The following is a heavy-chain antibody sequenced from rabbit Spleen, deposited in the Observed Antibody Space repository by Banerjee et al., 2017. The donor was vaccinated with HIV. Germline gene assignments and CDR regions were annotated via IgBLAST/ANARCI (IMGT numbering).Heavy chain of an antibody. V-gene: IGHV1S7*01. J-gene: IGHJ4*01. Sequence: IGCIYPDYGSTDYASWVNGRFTISLDNAQSTVFLQMTSLTAADTATYFCARAIYVGFAGYGYSPHYFNLWGQGTLVTVS. D-gene: IGHD6-1*01. CDR3: ARAIYVGFAGYGYSPHYFNL. CDR2: IYPDYGST.